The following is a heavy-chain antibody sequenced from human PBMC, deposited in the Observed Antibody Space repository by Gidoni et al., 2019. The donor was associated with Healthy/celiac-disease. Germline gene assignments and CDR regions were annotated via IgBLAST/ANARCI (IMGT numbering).Heavy chain of an antibody. CDR2: IYTSGST. Sequence: QVQLQESGPGLVKPSQTLSLTCTVPGGSISSGRYYWSWIRQPAGKGLEWIGRIYTSGSTNYNPSLKSRVTISVDTSKNQFSLKLSSVTAADTAVYYCARGAFRGLKYGMDVWGQGTTVTVSS. D-gene: IGHD3-16*01. CDR1: GGSISSGRYY. J-gene: IGHJ6*02. CDR3: ARGAFRGLKYGMDV. V-gene: IGHV4-61*02.